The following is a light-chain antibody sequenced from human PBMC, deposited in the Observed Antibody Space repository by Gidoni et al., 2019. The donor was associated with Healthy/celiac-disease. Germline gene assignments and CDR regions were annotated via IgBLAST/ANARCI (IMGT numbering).Light chain of an antibody. J-gene: IGKJ4*01. CDR3: QQLNGNPHT. Sequence: DIQLTLSPSFLSASVGDRVTSTCRASQGISSYFAWYQQKPGKAPKLLIYAASTLQSGVTSRFSGGGSVTEFTLTISSLQPEDFATYYCQQLNGNPHTFGGGTKVEIK. CDR1: QGISSY. CDR2: AAS. V-gene: IGKV1-9*01.